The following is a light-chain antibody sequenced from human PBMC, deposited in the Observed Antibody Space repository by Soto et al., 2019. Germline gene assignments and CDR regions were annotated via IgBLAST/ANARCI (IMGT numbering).Light chain of an antibody. CDR1: HSVANNY. J-gene: IGKJ1*01. V-gene: IGKV3-20*01. Sequence: EIVLTQSPGTLSLSPGERATLSCRASHSVANNYLAWYQQKHGQAPRLIIFAASSRATGVPHRFTASGSGTDFTLTISRVEPEDFAVYFCQQYGGSPPWTFGQGTKVDI. CDR3: QQYGGSPPWT. CDR2: AAS.